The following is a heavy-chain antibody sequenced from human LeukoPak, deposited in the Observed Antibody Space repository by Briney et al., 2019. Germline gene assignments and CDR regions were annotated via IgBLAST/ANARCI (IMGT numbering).Heavy chain of an antibody. J-gene: IGHJ5*02. CDR1: GYTFTGCY. D-gene: IGHD3-10*01. V-gene: IGHV1-2*02. CDR2: INPNSGAT. CDR3: ARGRFGEWDNWFDP. Sequence: EAAVKVSCKASGYTFTGCYIHWVRQAPGQGLEWMAWINPNSGATNYAQKFQGRVTMTRDTSISTACMELSRLTSDDTAVYFCARGRFGEWDNWFDPWGQGTLVTVSS.